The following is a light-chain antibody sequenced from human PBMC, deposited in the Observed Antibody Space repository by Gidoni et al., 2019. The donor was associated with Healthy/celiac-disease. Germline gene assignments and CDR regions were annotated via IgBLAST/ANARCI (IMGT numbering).Light chain of an antibody. CDR2: RNN. Sequence: QSVLTQPPSASGPPGQRVTISCSGSSPHIGSNTVNWYQPLPGTAPKLLIYRNNQRPSGVPDRFSGSKSGTSASLAISGLQSEDEADYYCAAWDDSLNAYVVFGGGTKLTVL. CDR1: SPHIGSNT. V-gene: IGLV1-44*01. J-gene: IGLJ2*01. CDR3: AAWDDSLNAYVV.